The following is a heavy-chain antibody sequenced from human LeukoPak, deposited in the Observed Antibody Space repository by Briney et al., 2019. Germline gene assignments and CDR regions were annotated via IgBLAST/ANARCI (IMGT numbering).Heavy chain of an antibody. J-gene: IGHJ4*02. CDR3: ARDRAWNYFDY. V-gene: IGHV3-30*03. CDR2: ISNDGSRK. CDR1: GFTFSRHG. Sequence: GGSLRLSCAPSGFTFSRHGMHWVRQAPGKGLEWVAIISNDGSRKYYAHSVEGRFTISRDNSKNTLYLQMDSLRAEDTAVYYCARDRAWNYFDYWGREPWSPSPQ. D-gene: IGHD3-3*01.